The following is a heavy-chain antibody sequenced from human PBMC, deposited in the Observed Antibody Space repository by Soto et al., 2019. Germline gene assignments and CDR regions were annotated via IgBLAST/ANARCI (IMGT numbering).Heavy chain of an antibody. V-gene: IGHV3-23*01. D-gene: IGHD1-1*01. CDR3: AKGVLSYYYYYMDV. CDR1: GFTFSSYA. J-gene: IGHJ6*03. CDR2: ISGSGGST. Sequence: GGSLRLSCAASGFTFSSYAMSWVRQAPGKGLEWVSAISGSGGSTYYADSVKGRFTISRDNSKNTLYLQMNSLRAEDTAVYYCAKGVLSYYYYYMDVWGKGTTVTVSS.